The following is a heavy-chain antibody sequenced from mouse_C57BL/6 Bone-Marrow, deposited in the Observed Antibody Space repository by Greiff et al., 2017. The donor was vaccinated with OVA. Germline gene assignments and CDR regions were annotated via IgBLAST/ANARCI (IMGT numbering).Heavy chain of an antibody. V-gene: IGHV5-17*01. Sequence: EVKVEESGGGLVKPGGSLKLSCAASGFTFSDYGMHWVRQAPEKGLEWVAYISSGSSTIYYADTVKGRFTLSRAHAKNTLFLQMTSLRSEDTAMYYCARDDGSWFAYWGQGTLVTVSA. J-gene: IGHJ3*01. CDR1: GFTFSDYG. CDR2: ISSGSSTI. D-gene: IGHD2-12*01. CDR3: ARDDGSWFAY.